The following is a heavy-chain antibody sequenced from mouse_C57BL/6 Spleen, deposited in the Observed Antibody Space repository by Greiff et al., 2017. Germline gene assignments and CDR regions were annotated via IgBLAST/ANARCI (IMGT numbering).Heavy chain of an antibody. CDR3: ARSRFTTVVATRNYFDY. CDR1: GYTFTDYD. CDR2: INPNNGGT. V-gene: IGHV1-18*01. Sequence: VQLQQSGPELVKPGASVKIPCKASGYTFTDYDMDWVKQSHGKSLEWIGDINPNNGGTIYNQKFKGKATLTVDKSSSTAYMEHRSLTSEDTAVYYCARSRFTTVVATRNYFDYWGQGTTLTVSS. J-gene: IGHJ2*01. D-gene: IGHD1-1*01.